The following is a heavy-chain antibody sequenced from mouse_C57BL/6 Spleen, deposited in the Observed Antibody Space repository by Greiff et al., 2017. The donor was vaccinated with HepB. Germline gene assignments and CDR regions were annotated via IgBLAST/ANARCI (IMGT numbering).Heavy chain of an antibody. Sequence: EVQLQESGAELVRPGASVKLSCTASGFNIKDDYMHWVKQRPEQGLEWIGWIDPENGDTEYASKFQGKATITAETSSNTAYLQLSSLTSEDTAVYYCTTDDYDVGYYYAMDYWGQGTSVTVSS. CDR1: GFNIKDDY. CDR2: IDPENGDT. D-gene: IGHD2-4*01. J-gene: IGHJ4*01. V-gene: IGHV14-4*01. CDR3: TTDDYDVGYYYAMDY.